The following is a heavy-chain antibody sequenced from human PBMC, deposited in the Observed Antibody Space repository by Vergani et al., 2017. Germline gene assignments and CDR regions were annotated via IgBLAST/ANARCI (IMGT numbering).Heavy chain of an antibody. Sequence: EVQLVESGGDLVNPGGSLRLSCAASGFPFSNSWIHWVRQAPGKGLLWVSRIDGDGHLTAYADSVKGRFSISRDNSKNTLYLQMKSLRPEDTAVYYCAKEGGGYCSGGTCYPEYWGQGTLVIVSS. CDR1: GFPFSNSW. CDR3: AKEGGGYCSGGTCYPEY. CDR2: IDGDGHLT. J-gene: IGHJ4*02. D-gene: IGHD2-15*01. V-gene: IGHV3-74*01.